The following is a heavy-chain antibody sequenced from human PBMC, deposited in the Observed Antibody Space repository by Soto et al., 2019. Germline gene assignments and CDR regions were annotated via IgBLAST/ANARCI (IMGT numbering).Heavy chain of an antibody. J-gene: IGHJ6*02. D-gene: IGHD3-22*01. CDR2: INPSGGST. CDR1: GYTFTSYY. Sequence: QVQLVQSGAEVKKPGASVKVSCKASGYTFTSYYMHWVRQAPGQGLEWMGIINPSGGSTSYAQKFQGRVTMTRDTPTSTVYVELSSLRSEDTAVYYCATAMIVVVIDYYYYGMDVWGQGTTVTVSS. CDR3: ATAMIVVVIDYYYYGMDV. V-gene: IGHV1-46*01.